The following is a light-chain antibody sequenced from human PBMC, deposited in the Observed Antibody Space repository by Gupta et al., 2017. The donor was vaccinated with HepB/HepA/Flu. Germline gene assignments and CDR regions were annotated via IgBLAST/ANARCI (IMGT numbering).Light chain of an antibody. CDR1: QSVSRY. V-gene: IGKV3D-11*02. CDR3: QQRSNVHPLWT. CDR2: DAS. Sequence: EIVLTQSPATMSLSPGERATLSCRASQSVSRYLAWYQQKPGQAPRLLIYDASNRTMGSTAMFSGSVDGTDSILTISSLEPEDFEVYYCQQRSNVHPLWTFGQGTKLEIK. J-gene: IGKJ2*02.